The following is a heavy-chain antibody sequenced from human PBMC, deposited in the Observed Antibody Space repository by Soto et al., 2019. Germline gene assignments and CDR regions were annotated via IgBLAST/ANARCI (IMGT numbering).Heavy chain of an antibody. CDR2: INPNSGGT. J-gene: IGHJ5*02. D-gene: IGHD2-2*01. V-gene: IGHV1-2*02. CDR3: AREGLGPDVLIVVVPAAMSWWFDP. CDR1: GYTFTGYY. Sequence: ASVKVSCKASGYTFTGYYMHWVRQAPGQGLEWMGWINPNSGGTNYAQKFQGRVTMTRDTSISTAYMELSRLRSDDTAVYYCAREGLGPDVLIVVVPAAMSWWFDPWGQGTLVTVSS.